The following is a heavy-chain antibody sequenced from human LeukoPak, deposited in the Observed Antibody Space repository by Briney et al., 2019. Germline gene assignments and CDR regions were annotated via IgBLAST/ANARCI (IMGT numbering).Heavy chain of an antibody. Sequence: SETLSLTCTVSGGSISSYYWSWIRQPPGKGLEWIGYIYYSGSTNYNPSLKSRVTISVDTSKNQFSLKLSSVTAADTAVYYCASQQLAGPRTFDYWGQGTLVTVSS. V-gene: IGHV4-59*01. J-gene: IGHJ4*02. CDR3: ASQQLAGPRTFDY. D-gene: IGHD6-6*01. CDR2: IYYSGST. CDR1: GGSISSYY.